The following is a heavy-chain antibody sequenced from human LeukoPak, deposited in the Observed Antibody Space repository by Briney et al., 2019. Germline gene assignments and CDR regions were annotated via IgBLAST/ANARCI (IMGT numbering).Heavy chain of an antibody. D-gene: IGHD3-10*01. CDR3: AKDPGSMVRGVTTDVDY. CDR1: GGSISSYY. Sequence: SEPLSLTCTVSGGSISSYYWSWVRQPAGKGLEWIGRIYTSGSTNYNPSLKSRLTMSVDTSKYQFSLKLSSVTAALTVVYYSAKDPGSMVRGVTTDVDYWGQGNLVTVSS. J-gene: IGHJ4*02. CDR2: IYTSGST. V-gene: IGHV4-4*07.